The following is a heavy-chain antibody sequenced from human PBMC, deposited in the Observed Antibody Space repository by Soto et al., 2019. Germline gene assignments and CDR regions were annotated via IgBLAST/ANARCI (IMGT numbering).Heavy chain of an antibody. J-gene: IGHJ4*02. Sequence: PGGSLRLSCAASGFTFSTYGMSWVRQAPGKGLEWVSAISTSGGSTAYADSVEGRFTISRDNSKNTLYLQMNSLRAEDTAVYYCAKDQGSSWYEIDYWGQGTLVTVSS. CDR3: AKDQGSSWYEIDY. CDR2: ISTSGGST. CDR1: GFTFSTYG. D-gene: IGHD6-13*01. V-gene: IGHV3-23*01.